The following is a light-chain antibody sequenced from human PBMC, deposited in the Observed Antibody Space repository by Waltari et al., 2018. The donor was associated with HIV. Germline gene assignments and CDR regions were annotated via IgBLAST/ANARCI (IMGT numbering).Light chain of an antibody. CDR2: WAS. J-gene: IGKJ2*01. Sequence: DIVMTQSPDYLAVSLGERTTINCKYSQSVLFNSKYRNYLAWYQQKPGQPPKLLIYWASTRESGIPDRFSGSGSGTDFTLTISSLQAEDVAVYFCQQYFSTLYTFGQGTKLEIK. CDR1: QSVLFNSKYRNY. CDR3: QQYFSTLYT. V-gene: IGKV4-1*01.